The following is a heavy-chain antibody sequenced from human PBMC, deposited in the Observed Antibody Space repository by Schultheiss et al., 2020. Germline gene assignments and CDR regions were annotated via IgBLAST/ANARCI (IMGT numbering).Heavy chain of an antibody. V-gene: IGHV1-18*04. D-gene: IGHD2-2*01. CDR2: ISAYNGNT. J-gene: IGHJ4*02. CDR1: GYTFTSYY. CDR3: ARVGSSTSCYYY. Sequence: ASVKVSCKASGYTFTSYYMHWVRQAPGQGLEWMGWISAYNGNTNYAQKLQGRVTITADESTSTAYMELSSLRSEDTAVYYCARVGSSTSCYYYWGQGTLVTVSS.